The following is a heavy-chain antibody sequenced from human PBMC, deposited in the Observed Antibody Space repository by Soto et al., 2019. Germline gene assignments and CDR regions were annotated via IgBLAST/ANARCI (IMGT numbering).Heavy chain of an antibody. CDR3: ARERYQVISDGMDV. Sequence: QVQLVQSGADVKTPGASVRVSCKASGYTFTGYYVHWVREAPGQGLEWVGCINPETGGTSYAQKFQGRVTLSRDTSINTAYLELSRLRFDDAAVYFCARERYQVISDGMDVWGQGTTVTVSS. CDR1: GYTFTGYY. D-gene: IGHD2-2*01. J-gene: IGHJ6*02. V-gene: IGHV1-2*02. CDR2: INPETGGT.